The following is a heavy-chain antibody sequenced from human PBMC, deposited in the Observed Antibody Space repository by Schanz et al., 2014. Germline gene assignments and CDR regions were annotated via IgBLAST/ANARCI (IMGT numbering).Heavy chain of an antibody. D-gene: IGHD1-26*01. V-gene: IGHV1-18*01. CDR3: ARDNGRIPAANSFDY. CDR1: GYDFHIYA. CDR2: ISGYTGDT. J-gene: IGHJ4*02. Sequence: QILLVQPGPEVKKPGASVTVSCKASGYDFHIYAYSWVRQAPGQGPEWIGWISGYTGDTKYAQKFQHRVNMTTDRTTITVYMELRSLRFDDTAVYFCARDNGRIPAANSFDYSGQGTRVTVSS.